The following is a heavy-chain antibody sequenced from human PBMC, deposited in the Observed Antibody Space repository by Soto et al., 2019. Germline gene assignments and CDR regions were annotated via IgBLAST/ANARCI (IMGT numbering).Heavy chain of an antibody. D-gene: IGHD1-26*01. CDR2: INHSGST. V-gene: IGHV4-34*01. CDR3: ASTSREAAIVGATTGDY. CDR1: GGSFSGYY. J-gene: IGHJ4*02. Sequence: QVQLQQWGAGLLKPSETLSLTCAVYGGSFSGYYWSWIRQPPGKGLEWIGEINHSGSTNYNPSLKSRVTISVDTSKNQFSLKLSSVTAADTAVYYCASTSREAAIVGATTGDYWGQGTLVTVSS.